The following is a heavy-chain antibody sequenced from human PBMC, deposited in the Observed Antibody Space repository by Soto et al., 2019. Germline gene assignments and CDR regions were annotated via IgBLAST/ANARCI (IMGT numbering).Heavy chain of an antibody. D-gene: IGHD2-21*01. CDR3: ARGLHSLFDY. J-gene: IGHJ4*02. V-gene: IGHV3-33*08. CDR2: IWYDGNNK. CDR1: GLTFSSYA. Sequence: GGSLRLSCAASGLTFSSYAMHWVRQAPGKGLEWVAVIWYDGNNKYYADSVKGRFTISRDNSNNTLYVQMTSLRAEDTAVYYCARGLHSLFDYWGQGTLVTVSS.